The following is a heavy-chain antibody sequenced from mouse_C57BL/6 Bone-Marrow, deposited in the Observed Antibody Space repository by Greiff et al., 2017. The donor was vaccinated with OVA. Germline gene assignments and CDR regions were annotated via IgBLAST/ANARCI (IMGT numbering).Heavy chain of an antibody. V-gene: IGHV5-15*01. CDR3: EREAYYGSRDWYFDV. J-gene: IGHJ1*03. CDR1: GFTFSDYG. Sequence: EVKLVESGGGLVQPGGSLKLSCAASGFTFSDYGMAWVRQAPRKGPEWVAFISNLAYSIYYAATVTGRFTISRENAKNTLYLEMSSRRSEETAMYYCEREAYYGSRDWYFDVWGTGTTVTVSS. CDR2: ISNLAYSI. D-gene: IGHD1-1*01.